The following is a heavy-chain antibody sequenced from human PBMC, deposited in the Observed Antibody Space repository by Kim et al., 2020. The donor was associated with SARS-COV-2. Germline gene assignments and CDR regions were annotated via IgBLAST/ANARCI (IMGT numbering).Heavy chain of an antibody. CDR3: ARNVHISSVTFLWYFDL. V-gene: IGHV3-23*01. Sequence: GGSLRLSCAASRFTFSTSAMTWVRQAPGKGLEWVSTIFGSSHGTYYADSVKGRFVVSRDNFKNTLYLQMYNLSGDDTAIYYCARNVHISSVTFLWYFDLWGRGSSVTVSS. CDR1: RFTFSTSA. CDR2: IFGSSHGT. J-gene: IGHJ2*01. D-gene: IGHD3-3*02.